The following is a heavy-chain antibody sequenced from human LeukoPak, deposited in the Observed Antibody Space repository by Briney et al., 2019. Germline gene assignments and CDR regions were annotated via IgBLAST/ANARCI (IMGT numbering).Heavy chain of an antibody. D-gene: IGHD2-2*01. Sequence: SVKVSCKASGGTLSSYAISWVRQAPGQGLEWMGGIIPIFGTANYAQKFQGRVTITADESTSTAYMELSSLRSEDTAVYYCASSLIVVVPAARGLGDWGQGTLVTVSS. V-gene: IGHV1-69*01. CDR1: GGTLSSYA. J-gene: IGHJ4*02. CDR2: IIPIFGTA. CDR3: ASSLIVVVPAARGLGD.